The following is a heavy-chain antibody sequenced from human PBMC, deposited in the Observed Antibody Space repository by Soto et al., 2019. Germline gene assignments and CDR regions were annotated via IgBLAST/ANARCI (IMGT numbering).Heavy chain of an antibody. V-gene: IGHV1-69*01. J-gene: IGHJ6*02. CDR3: ARDRRALWELLYGMDV. CDR2: IIPIFGTA. Sequence: SVTVSCWASGGPFRSSAISWLRQATRPGLEWMGGIIPIFGTANYAQKFQGRVTITADESTSTAYMELRSLRSDDTAVYYCARDRRALWELLYGMDVWGQGPTVNVS. D-gene: IGHD1-26*01. CDR1: GGPFRSSA.